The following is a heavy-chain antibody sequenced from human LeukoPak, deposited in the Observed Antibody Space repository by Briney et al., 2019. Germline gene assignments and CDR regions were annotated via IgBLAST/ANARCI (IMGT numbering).Heavy chain of an antibody. CDR3: ARGGFDY. CDR2: ISPNSDDT. V-gene: IGHV1-2*02. CDR1: GYTFTGYY. Sequence: ASVKVSCKASGYTFTGYYLHWVRQAPGQGLEWMGWISPNSDDTNYAQKFRGRVNMARDTSISTAYMELSRLRSDDTAIYYCARGGFDYWGQGTLVTVSS. J-gene: IGHJ4*02.